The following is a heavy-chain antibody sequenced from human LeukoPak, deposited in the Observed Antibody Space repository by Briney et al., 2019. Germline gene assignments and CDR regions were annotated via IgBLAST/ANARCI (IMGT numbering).Heavy chain of an antibody. CDR2: VDHTGST. J-gene: IGHJ6*03. CDR3: ARGRVSSSTWYSTYYYYFYMDV. D-gene: IGHD1-1*01. CDR1: GGSFRGYY. V-gene: IGHV4-59*01. Sequence: SETLSLTCDVYGGSFRGYYCSWIRQLPGKGLECIGYVDHTGSTNFNPSLNGRVSISRDTTKNLFSLRLRSVTAADTAVYFCARGRVSSSTWYSTYYYYFYMDVWGKGTTVTVS.